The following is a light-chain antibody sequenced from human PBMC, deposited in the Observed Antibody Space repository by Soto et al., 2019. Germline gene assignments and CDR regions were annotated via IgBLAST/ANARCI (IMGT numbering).Light chain of an antibody. CDR2: DVR. J-gene: IGLJ1*01. CDR1: SSDVGGYDY. Sequence: QSALTQPRSVSGSPGQSVTIFCTGTSSDVGGYDYVSWYQQHPGKAPKLMIYDVRERPSGVPDRVSGSKSGNTASLTISGLQAEDEADYYCCSYAGSYTYVFXTGTKVTVL. CDR3: CSYAGSYTYV. V-gene: IGLV2-11*01.